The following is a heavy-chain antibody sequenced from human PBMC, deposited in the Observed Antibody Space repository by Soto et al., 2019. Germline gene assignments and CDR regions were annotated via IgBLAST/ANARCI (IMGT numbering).Heavy chain of an antibody. V-gene: IGHV4-31*03. J-gene: IGHJ4*02. Sequence: SETLSLTCTVSGGSISSGGYYWSWIRQHPGKGLEWIGYIYYSGSTYYNPSLKSRVTISVDTSKNQFSLKLSSVTAADTAVYYCAREVRWIQLTAMVRYFDYWGQGTLVTVSS. D-gene: IGHD5-18*01. CDR2: IYYSGST. CDR3: AREVRWIQLTAMVRYFDY. CDR1: GGSISSGGYY.